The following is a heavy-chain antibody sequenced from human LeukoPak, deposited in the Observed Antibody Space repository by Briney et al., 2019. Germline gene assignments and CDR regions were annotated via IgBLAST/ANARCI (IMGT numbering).Heavy chain of an antibody. D-gene: IGHD6-19*01. CDR3: AKDASVWSSGPTDY. CDR2: ISYDGSNK. J-gene: IGHJ4*02. V-gene: IGHV3-30*18. Sequence: RPGGSLRLSCAASGFTFSSYAMSWVRQAPGKGLEWVAVISYDGSNKYYADSVKGRFTISRDNSKNTLYLQMNSLRVEDTAVYYCAKDASVWSSGPTDYWGQGTLVTVSS. CDR1: GFTFSSYA.